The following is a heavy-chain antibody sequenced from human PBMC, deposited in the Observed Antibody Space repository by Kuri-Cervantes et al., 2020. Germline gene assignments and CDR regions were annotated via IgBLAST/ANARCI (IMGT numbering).Heavy chain of an antibody. D-gene: IGHD5-12*01. V-gene: IGHV3-15*01. J-gene: IGHJ4*02. Sequence: GESLKISCAASGFTFSSYGMHWVRQAPGKGLEWVGRIKSKTDGGTTDYAAPVKGRFTISRDDSKNTLYLQMNSLKTEDTAVYYCTTVGSMVATCFDYWGQGTLVTVSS. CDR3: TTVGSMVATCFDY. CDR1: GFTFSSYG. CDR2: IKSKTDGGTT.